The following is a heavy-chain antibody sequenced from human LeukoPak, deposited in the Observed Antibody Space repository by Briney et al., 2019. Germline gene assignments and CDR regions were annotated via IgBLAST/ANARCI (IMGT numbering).Heavy chain of an antibody. D-gene: IGHD1-26*01. CDR1: GFTFSSYW. CDR2: INSDGSST. Sequence: GGSLRLSCAASGFTFSSYWMHWVRHAPGKGLVWVSRINSDGSSTTYVDSVKGRFTISRDNAKNSLYLQMNSLRAEDAAVYYCARGDDEVGAHDYWGQGTLVTVSS. V-gene: IGHV3-74*01. J-gene: IGHJ4*02. CDR3: ARGDDEVGAHDY.